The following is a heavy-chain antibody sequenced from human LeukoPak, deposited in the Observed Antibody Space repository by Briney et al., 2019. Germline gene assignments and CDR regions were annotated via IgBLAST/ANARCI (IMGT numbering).Heavy chain of an antibody. V-gene: IGHV1-58*02. CDR1: GFTFSTSG. CDR2: IVVGSGKT. J-gene: IGHJ1*01. D-gene: IGHD3-22*01. Sequence: SVKVSCKASGFTFSTSGMQWVRQARGQRLEWIGWIVVGSGKTDYAQKFQERVTITRDMSTSTGHMKLSSLRSEDTAVYYCAADLPNYYDRRYFQHWGQGTLVTVSS. CDR3: AADLPNYYDRRYFQH.